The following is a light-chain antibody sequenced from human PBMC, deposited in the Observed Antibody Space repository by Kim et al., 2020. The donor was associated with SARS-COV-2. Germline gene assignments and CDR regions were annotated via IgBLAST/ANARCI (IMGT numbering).Light chain of an antibody. CDR1: QSFTSK. CDR3: QQYSEWPLT. CDR2: GAS. V-gene: IGKV3-15*01. J-gene: IGKJ4*01. Sequence: EIVMSQSPATLSVSPGDRATLSCRASQSFTSKLAWYQQKPGQAPRLLIYGASTRATDIPARFSGSGSGTEFTLTISSLQSEDFAVYYCQQYSEWPLTFGGGTKVDIK.